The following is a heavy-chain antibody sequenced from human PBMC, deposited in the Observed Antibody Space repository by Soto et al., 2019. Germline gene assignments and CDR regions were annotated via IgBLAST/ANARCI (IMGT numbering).Heavy chain of an antibody. CDR2: ITADGGT. V-gene: IGHV3-23*01. J-gene: IGHJ3*02. D-gene: IGHD2-15*01. CDR3: TPHVSCSGGICQYDAFAI. Sequence: EVQVLESGGGLVQPGGSLRLSCEGSEFTVSGNAMTWISQAPGKGPEWVSTITADGGTYYADSVKGRFAMSRDTSENTLYLQMNSLGAEDTAAYYCTPHVSCSGGICQYDAFAIRGQGTMVTVSS. CDR1: EFTVSGNA.